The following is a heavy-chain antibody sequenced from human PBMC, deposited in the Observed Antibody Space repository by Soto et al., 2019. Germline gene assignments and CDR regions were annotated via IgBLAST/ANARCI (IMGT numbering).Heavy chain of an antibody. V-gene: IGHV4-59*01. CDR1: GGSISSYY. CDR2: IYYSGST. D-gene: IGHD3-10*01. CDR3: ARELRGYYGSGSRNYYGMDV. Sequence: SETLSLTCTVSGGSISSYYWSWIRQPPGKGLEWIGYIYYSGSTNYNPSLKSRVTISVDTSKNQFSLKLSSVTAADTAVYYCARELRGYYGSGSRNYYGMDVWGQGTTVTVSS. J-gene: IGHJ6*02.